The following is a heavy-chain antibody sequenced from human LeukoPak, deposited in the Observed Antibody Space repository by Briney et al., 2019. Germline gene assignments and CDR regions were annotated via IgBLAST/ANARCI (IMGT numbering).Heavy chain of an antibody. Sequence: QIGGSLRLSCAASGFTFSSYEMNWVRQAPGKGLEWVANIKQDGSEKYYVDSVKGRFTISRDNAKNSLYLQMNNLRGEDTAVYYCARDKIVGATHFDYWGQGTLVTVSS. J-gene: IGHJ4*02. CDR2: IKQDGSEK. D-gene: IGHD1-26*01. CDR1: GFTFSSYE. V-gene: IGHV3-7*01. CDR3: ARDKIVGATHFDY.